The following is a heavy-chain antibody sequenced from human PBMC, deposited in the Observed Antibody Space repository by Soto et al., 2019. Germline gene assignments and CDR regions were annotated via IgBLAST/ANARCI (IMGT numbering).Heavy chain of an antibody. CDR2: IGSAGDP. Sequence: EVQLVESGGGLVQPGGSLRLSCAASGFTFSSSDMHWVRQATGKGLEWVSGIGSAGDPYYAGSVKGRFTISRENAKNSLYLQMNGLRAGDTAVYYCARWNWQQLAFDYWGQGTLVTVSS. D-gene: IGHD6-13*01. CDR3: ARWNWQQLAFDY. V-gene: IGHV3-13*05. CDR1: GFTFSSSD. J-gene: IGHJ4*02.